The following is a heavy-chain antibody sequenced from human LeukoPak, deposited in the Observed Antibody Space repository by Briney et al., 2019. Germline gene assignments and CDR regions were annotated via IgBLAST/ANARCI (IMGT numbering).Heavy chain of an antibody. CDR3: ARGAIVSYTSGWYVNY. CDR1: GYTFTGYF. J-gene: IGHJ4*02. CDR2: INPNTGGT. Sequence: ASVKVSCKASGYTFTGYFMHWVRQAPGQGLEWMGWINPNTGGTNYAQKFQGRVTMTRDTSNSATYMELNGLRFDDTAVYFCARGAIVSYTSGWYVNYWGQGTLVTVSS. V-gene: IGHV1-2*02. D-gene: IGHD6-19*01.